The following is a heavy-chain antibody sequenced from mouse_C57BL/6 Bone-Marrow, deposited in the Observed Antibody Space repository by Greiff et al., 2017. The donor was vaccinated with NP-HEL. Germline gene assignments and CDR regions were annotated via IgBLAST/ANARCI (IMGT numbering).Heavy chain of an antibody. D-gene: IGHD1-1*01. J-gene: IGHJ2*01. CDR2: ISNGGGST. V-gene: IGHV5-12*01. CDR3: ARRHSSYYFDD. Sequence: EVQVVESGGGLVQPGGSLKLSCAASGFTFSDYYMYWVRQTPEKRLEWVAYISNGGGSTYYPDTVKGRFTISRDNAKNTRYLQMSRLKSEDTAMYYCARRHSSYYFDDWGQGATLTVAS. CDR1: GFTFSDYY.